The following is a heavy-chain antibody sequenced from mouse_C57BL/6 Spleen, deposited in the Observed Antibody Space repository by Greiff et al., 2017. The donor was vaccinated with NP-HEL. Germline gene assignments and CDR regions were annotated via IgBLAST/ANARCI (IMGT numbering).Heavy chain of an antibody. J-gene: IGHJ4*01. CDR3: AGITTGVATDYAMDY. Sequence: QVQLQQSGAELARPGASVKLSCKASGYTFTSYGISWVKQRTGQGLEWIGEIYPRSGNTYYNEKFKGKATLTADKSSSTAYMELRSLTSEDSAVYFCAGITTGVATDYAMDYGGQGTSVTVSS. CDR2: IYPRSGNT. V-gene: IGHV1-81*01. CDR1: GYTFTSYG. D-gene: IGHD1-1*01.